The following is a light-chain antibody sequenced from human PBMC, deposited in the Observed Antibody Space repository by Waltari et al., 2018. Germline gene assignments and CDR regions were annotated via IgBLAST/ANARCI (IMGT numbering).Light chain of an antibody. CDR3: MQSLQSPFT. V-gene: IGKV2-28*01. J-gene: IGKJ3*01. CDR1: QSLLHSNGYNY. CDR2: LGA. Sequence: DIVMTQSPLSLPVTPGEPASISCRSGQSLLHSNGYNYLEWYLQKPGQSPQLLIYLGAYRASGVPGRFSGSGSGTDFTLKISRVEAEDVGVYYCMQSLQSPFTVGPGTKVDIK.